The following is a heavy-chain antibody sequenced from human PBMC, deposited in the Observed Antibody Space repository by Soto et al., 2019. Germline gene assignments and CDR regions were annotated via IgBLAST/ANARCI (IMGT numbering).Heavy chain of an antibody. V-gene: IGHV4-31*03. CDR1: GGSISSGGYY. Sequence: SETLSLTCTVSGGSISSGGYYWSWIRQHPGKGLEWIGYIYYSGSTYYNPSLKSRVTISVDTSKNQFPLKLSSVTAADTAVYYCARAYYDFWSGYQDYWGQGTLVTVSS. CDR2: IYYSGST. J-gene: IGHJ4*02. CDR3: ARAYYDFWSGYQDY. D-gene: IGHD3-3*01.